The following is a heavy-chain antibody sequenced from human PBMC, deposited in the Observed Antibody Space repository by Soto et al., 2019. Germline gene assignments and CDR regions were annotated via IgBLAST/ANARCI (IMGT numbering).Heavy chain of an antibody. V-gene: IGHV3-30*03. CDR1: GFTFSRYG. CDR3: ARDSRKEYTSSWLDY. Sequence: GGSLRLSWSASGFTFSRYGMHWVRQAPGKGLEWVAVISYDGSNKYYADSVKGRFTISRDNSKNTLYLQMNSLRAEDTAVYYCARDSRKEYTSSWLDYWGQGTLVTVSS. D-gene: IGHD6-6*01. J-gene: IGHJ4*02. CDR2: ISYDGSNK.